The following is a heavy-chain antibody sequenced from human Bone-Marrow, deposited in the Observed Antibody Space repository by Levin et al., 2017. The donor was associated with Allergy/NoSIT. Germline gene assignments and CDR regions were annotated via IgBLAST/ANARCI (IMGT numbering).Heavy chain of an antibody. CDR1: GGSISEYY. J-gene: IGHJ4*02. CDR2: IYNRGST. CDR3: AGGRSGNYYSFDD. D-gene: IGHD3-16*01. Sequence: SQTLSLTCTVSGGSISEYYWSWIRQPPGKTLEWIGYIYNRGSTNYKPSLKSRVTLSVDTSKNHLSLKLSSVTAADTAVYYCAGGRSGNYYSFDDWGQGTLVTVSS. V-gene: IGHV4-59*01.